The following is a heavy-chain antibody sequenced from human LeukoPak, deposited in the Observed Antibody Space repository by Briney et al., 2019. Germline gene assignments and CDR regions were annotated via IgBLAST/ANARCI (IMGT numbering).Heavy chain of an antibody. CDR1: GFTISSYS. D-gene: IGHD1-26*01. J-gene: IGHJ4*02. Sequence: AGSLSLSCAASGFTISSYSMNWVRQAPGKGLEWVSFISSSSTTIYYADSVKGRITISRDNAKNSLYLQVNSVRDEDTAVYYCAKSGSYRFDYWGQGTLVTVSS. CDR3: AKSGSYRFDY. V-gene: IGHV3-48*02. CDR2: ISSSSTTI.